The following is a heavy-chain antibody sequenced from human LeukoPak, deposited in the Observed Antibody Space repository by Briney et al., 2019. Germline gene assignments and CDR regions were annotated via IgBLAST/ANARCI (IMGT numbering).Heavy chain of an antibody. D-gene: IGHD3-22*01. CDR1: GFTFSAHY. CDR3: ARGREYYYDSSGYY. CDR2: ISYDGSNK. J-gene: IGHJ4*02. Sequence: GGSLRLSCAASGFTFSAHYMDWVRQAPGKGLEWVAVISYDGSNKYYADSVKGRFTISRDNSKNTLYLQMNSLRAEDTAVYYCARGREYYYDSSGYYWGQGTLVTVSS. V-gene: IGHV3-30-3*01.